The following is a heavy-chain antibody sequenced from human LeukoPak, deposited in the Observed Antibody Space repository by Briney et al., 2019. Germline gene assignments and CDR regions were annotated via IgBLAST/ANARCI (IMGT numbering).Heavy chain of an antibody. D-gene: IGHD5-24*01. CDR2: INPNSGGT. CDR1: GYTFTVYY. Sequence: ASVTLSFTASGYTFTVYYMHWVRHAPGQGLERMGWINPNSGGTNYAQKFQGRVTMTRDTSISTAYMELSRLRSDDTAVYSCARGRNIEMTTMSGGSDYWGQGTLVTVSS. J-gene: IGHJ4*02. CDR3: ARGRNIEMTTMSGGSDY. V-gene: IGHV1-2*02.